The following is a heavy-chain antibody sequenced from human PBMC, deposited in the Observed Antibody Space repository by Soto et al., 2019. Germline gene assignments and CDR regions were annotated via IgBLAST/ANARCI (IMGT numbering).Heavy chain of an antibody. Sequence: PSETLSLTCTVSGGSISSGGYYWSWIRQHLGKGLEWIGYIYYSGSTYYNPSLKSRVTISVDTSKNQFSLELSSVTAADTAVYYCARGNPTPFYYGSGSYYHTFDYWGQGTLVTVSS. J-gene: IGHJ4*02. D-gene: IGHD3-10*01. CDR2: IYYSGST. V-gene: IGHV4-31*03. CDR1: GGSISSGGYY. CDR3: ARGNPTPFYYGSGSYYHTFDY.